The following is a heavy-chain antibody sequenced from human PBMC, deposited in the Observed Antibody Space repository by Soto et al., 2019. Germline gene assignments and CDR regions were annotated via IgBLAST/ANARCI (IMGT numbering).Heavy chain of an antibody. V-gene: IGHV3-23*01. J-gene: IGHJ5*02. CDR3: AKVPRSPLLPYWFAP. CDR2: ISGSGGST. D-gene: IGHD2-15*01. CDR1: GFTFSSYA. Sequence: GGSLRLSCAASGFTFSSYAMSWVRQAPGKGLEWVSAISGSGGSTYYADSVKGRFTISRDNSKNTLYLQMNTLRAEDTAVYYCAKVPRSPLLPYWFAPWGQGTLVTVSS.